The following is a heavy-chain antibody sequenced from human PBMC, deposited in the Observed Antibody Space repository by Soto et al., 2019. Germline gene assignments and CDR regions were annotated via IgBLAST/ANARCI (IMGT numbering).Heavy chain of an antibody. J-gene: IGHJ6*02. Sequence: SETLSLTCPVSGGSISSYYLSWIRQPPGKGLEWIGYIYYSGSTNYNPSLKSRVTISVDTSKNQFSLKLSSVTAADTAVYYCARLYYDFWSGYYDYYYYGMDVWGQGTTVTVS. CDR1: GGSISSYY. V-gene: IGHV4-59*01. D-gene: IGHD3-3*01. CDR2: IYYSGST. CDR3: ARLYYDFWSGYYDYYYYGMDV.